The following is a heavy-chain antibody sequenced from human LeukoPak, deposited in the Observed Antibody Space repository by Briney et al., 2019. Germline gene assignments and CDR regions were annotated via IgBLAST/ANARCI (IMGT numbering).Heavy chain of an antibody. CDR1: GGSINSNSYY. V-gene: IGHV4-39*07. Sequence: SETLSLTCTVSGGSINSNSYYWGWIRQPPGKGLEWIGEINHSGSTNYNPSLQSRVTISVDTSKNQFSLKLSSVTAADTAVYYCARVKAMVRGVIIRNYYMDVWGKGTTVTVSS. D-gene: IGHD3-10*01. CDR2: INHSGST. J-gene: IGHJ6*03. CDR3: ARVKAMVRGVIIRNYYMDV.